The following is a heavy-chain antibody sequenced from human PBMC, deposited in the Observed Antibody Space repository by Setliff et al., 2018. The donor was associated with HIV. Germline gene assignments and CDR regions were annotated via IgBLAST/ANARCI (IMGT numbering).Heavy chain of an antibody. J-gene: IGHJ4*02. V-gene: IGHV1-69*05. Sequence: SVKVSCKASGGTFSSYAISWVRQAPGQGLEWMGGIIPVSGTANYAERFQDRVTISTDESKTSVYLQVSSLTSEDTAVYYCASDREEYCGHDCSSPLDNWGPGTLVTVSS. CDR2: IIPVSGTA. CDR3: ASDREEYCGHDCSSPLDN. CDR1: GGTFSSYA. D-gene: IGHD2-21*02.